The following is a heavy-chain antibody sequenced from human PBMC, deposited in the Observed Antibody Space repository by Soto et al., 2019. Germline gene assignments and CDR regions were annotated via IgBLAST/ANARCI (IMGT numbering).Heavy chain of an antibody. Sequence: QVRLQESGPGLVKPSQTLSLTCTVSGGSISSCDYFWSWVRPPPGKGLEWIGHIYYTGSTSYNPSLKSRITMSVDTSKNQLSLKVSSVTAANTAVYFCARDDGYYRLYDYWGQGTLVTVSS. CDR1: GGSISSCDYF. D-gene: IGHD3-3*01. CDR2: IYYTGST. CDR3: ARDDGYYRLYDY. V-gene: IGHV4-30-4*01. J-gene: IGHJ4*02.